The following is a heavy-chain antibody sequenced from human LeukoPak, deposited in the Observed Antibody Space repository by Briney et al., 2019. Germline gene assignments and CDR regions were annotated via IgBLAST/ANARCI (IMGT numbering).Heavy chain of an antibody. CDR3: AKSVGSYYFDY. V-gene: IGHV3-30*18. J-gene: IGHJ4*02. CDR2: ISYDGSNK. D-gene: IGHD4-17*01. Sequence: GRSLRLSCAASGFTFSSYGMHWVRQAPGKGLEWVAVISYDGSNKYYADSVKGRFTISRDNSKNTLYLQMNSLRAEDTAVYYCAKSVGSYYFDYWGRGTLVTVSS. CDR1: GFTFSSYG.